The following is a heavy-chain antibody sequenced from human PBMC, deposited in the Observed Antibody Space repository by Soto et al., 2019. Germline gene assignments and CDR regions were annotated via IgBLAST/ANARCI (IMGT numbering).Heavy chain of an antibody. Sequence: QITLKESGPTPVKPTQTLTLTCTFSGFSLATSGLGVGWVRQPPGKALEWLALIYWDDDKRYSSSLKSRINITMGTSRDQVVFTMTNVDPVNTATYYCAHTTVTVYGFEDWGQGTMVGVSS. D-gene: IGHD4-17*01. CDR3: AHTTVTVYGFED. J-gene: IGHJ3*01. CDR1: GFSLATSGLG. CDR2: IYWDDDK. V-gene: IGHV2-5*02.